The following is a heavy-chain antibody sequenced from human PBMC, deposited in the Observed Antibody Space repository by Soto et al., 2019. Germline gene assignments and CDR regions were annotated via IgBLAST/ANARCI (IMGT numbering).Heavy chain of an antibody. V-gene: IGHV1-3*01. J-gene: IGHJ4*02. D-gene: IGHD5-12*01. CDR1: GINYNTYA. Sequence: QVQLVQSGAEMKKPGASVKLSCKTSGINYNTYAIHWVRQAPGQGLEWMGWINAGNGDTRYSQNFQGRVTLTRDTSASTVYMDLARLKSEDTGVYYCARAISGYVTWGQGTLVTVSS. CDR3: ARAISGYVT. CDR2: INAGNGDT.